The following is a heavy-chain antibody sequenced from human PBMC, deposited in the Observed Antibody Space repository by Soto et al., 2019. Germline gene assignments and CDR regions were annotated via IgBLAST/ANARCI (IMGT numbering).Heavy chain of an antibody. D-gene: IGHD3-22*01. CDR2: ITPFNGNT. V-gene: IGHV1-45*02. J-gene: IGHJ4*02. CDR3: GRGRYDASGCMED. CDR1: GNTFTYVY. Sequence: SVKVTCPGSGNTFTYVYLHWVRQAPGQAIAWMGWITPFNGNTKYAQKFQDRVTFTGDTSLNTAYMELSSLRSDDTAMLYCGRGRYDASGCMEDWGQGTLGTGSS.